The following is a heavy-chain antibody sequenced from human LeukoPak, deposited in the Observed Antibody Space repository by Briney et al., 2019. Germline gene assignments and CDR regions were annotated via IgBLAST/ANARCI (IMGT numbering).Heavy chain of an antibody. CDR2: IYYSGST. CDR3: ARRGSYSGAFDI. CDR1: GGSISSSSYY. Sequence: SETLSLTCTVSGGSISSSSYYWGWIRQPPGKGLEWIGSIYYSGSTYYSPSLKSRVTIITDTSNTQFSLKLSSVTAADTAIYYCARRGSYSGAFDIWGQGTMATVSS. V-gene: IGHV4-39*01. J-gene: IGHJ3*02. D-gene: IGHD2-15*01.